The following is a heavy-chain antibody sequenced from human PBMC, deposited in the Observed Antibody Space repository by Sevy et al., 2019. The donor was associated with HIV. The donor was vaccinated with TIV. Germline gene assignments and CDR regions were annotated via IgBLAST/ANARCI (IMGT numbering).Heavy chain of an antibody. CDR3: ARQQRNLYYYYYYIDV. Sequence: GGSLKISCKGSGYSFTSYCISWVRQMPGKGLGWMGRIDPSDSYTNYSLSFQGNVTISDDKSISTGYLQWSSLKASDPAMYYCARQQRNLYYYYYYIDVCGKGTTVTVSS. V-gene: IGHV5-10-1*01. CDR2: IDPSDSYT. CDR1: GYSFTSYC. J-gene: IGHJ6*03.